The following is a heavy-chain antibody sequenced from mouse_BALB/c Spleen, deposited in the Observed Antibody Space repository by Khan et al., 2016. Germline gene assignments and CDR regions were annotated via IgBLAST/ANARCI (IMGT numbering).Heavy chain of an antibody. V-gene: IGHV5-17*02. Sequence: EVQLVESGGGLVQPGGSRKLSCAASGFTFSFFGMHWVRQAPEKGLEWVAYISSGSSAIYYADTVKGRFTISRDNPKNTLLQQMTSLRSEDTAMYYCARGDYWGQGTTLTVSS. CDR2: ISSGSSAI. J-gene: IGHJ2*01. CDR1: GFTFSFFG. CDR3: ARGDY.